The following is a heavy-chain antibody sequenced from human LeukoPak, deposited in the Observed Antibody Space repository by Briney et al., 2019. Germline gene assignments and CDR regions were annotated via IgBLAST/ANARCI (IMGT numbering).Heavy chain of an antibody. V-gene: IGHV3-9*01. Sequence: GRSLRLSCAASGFTFDDYAMHWVRQAPGKGLEWVSGISWNSGSIGYADSVKGRFTISRDNAKNTVYLQMNSLREEDTAVYYCVRDFRSADYWGQGTLVTVSS. CDR1: GFTFDDYA. CDR2: ISWNSGSI. CDR3: VRDFRSADY. J-gene: IGHJ4*02.